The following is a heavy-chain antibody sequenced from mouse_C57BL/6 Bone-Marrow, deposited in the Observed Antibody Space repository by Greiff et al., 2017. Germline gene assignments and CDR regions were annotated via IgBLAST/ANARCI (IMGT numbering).Heavy chain of an antibody. CDR1: GYTFTSYG. D-gene: IGHD1-1*01. CDR2: IYPRSGNT. V-gene: IGHV1-81*01. J-gene: IGHJ4*01. Sequence: QVQLQQSGAELARPGASVKLSCKASGYTFTSYGISWVKQRTGQGLEWIGEIYPRSGNTYYNEKFKGKATLTADKSSSTAYMELRSLTSEDSAVYFCERGYYGSSPLYYCMDYLGQGTSATVSS. CDR3: ERGYYGSSPLYYCMDY.